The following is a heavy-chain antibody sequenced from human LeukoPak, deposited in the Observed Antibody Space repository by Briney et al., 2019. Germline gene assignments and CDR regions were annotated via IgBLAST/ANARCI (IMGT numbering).Heavy chain of an antibody. CDR2: MNPNSGNT. J-gene: IGHJ5*02. D-gene: IGHD3-3*01. V-gene: IGHV1-8*03. CDR3: ARVKDKLILGVVQGSGGWFDP. Sequence: ASVEVSCKASGYTFTSYDINWVRQATGQGLERMGWMNPNSGNTGYAQKFQGRVTITRNTSISTAYMELSSLRSEDTAVYHCARVKDKLILGVVQGSGGWFDPWGQGTLVTVSS. CDR1: GYTFTSYD.